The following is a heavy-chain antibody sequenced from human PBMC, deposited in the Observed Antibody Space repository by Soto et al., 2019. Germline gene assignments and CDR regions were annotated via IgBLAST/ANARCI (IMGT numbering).Heavy chain of an antibody. CDR3: SREWLNAEYYYGMDV. CDR2: ISYDGSNK. J-gene: IGHJ6*02. Sequence: QVQLVESGGGVVQPGRSLRLSCAASGFTFSSYAMHWVRQAPSKGLVWMAVISYDGSNKYYADSVTGRFTISTANSKKRLHLQMNSQRDEDTAMYYSSREWLNAEYYYGMDVCGHGTTVTVCS. V-gene: IGHV3-30*14. D-gene: IGHD3-22*01. CDR1: GFTFSSYA.